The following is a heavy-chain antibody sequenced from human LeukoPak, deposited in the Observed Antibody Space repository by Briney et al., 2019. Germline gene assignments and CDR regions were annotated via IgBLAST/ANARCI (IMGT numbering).Heavy chain of an antibody. D-gene: IGHD3-10*01. CDR2: IIPIFGTA. V-gene: IGHV1-69*13. Sequence: SVKVSCKASGYTFTSYGISWVRQAPGQGLEWMGGIIPIFGTANYAQKFQGRVTITADESTSTAYMELSSLRSEDTAVYYCARVMVRGVRSFDYWGQGTLVTVSS. CDR3: ARVMVRGVRSFDY. CDR1: GYTFTSYG. J-gene: IGHJ4*02.